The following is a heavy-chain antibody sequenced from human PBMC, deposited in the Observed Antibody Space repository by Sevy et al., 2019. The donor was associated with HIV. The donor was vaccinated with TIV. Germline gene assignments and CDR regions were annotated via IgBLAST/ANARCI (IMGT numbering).Heavy chain of an antibody. CDR2: MNPNTGNT. Sequence: ASVKVSCKASGYTFINYDINWVRQATGQGLEWMGWMNPNTGNTGYPQKFQGRVTMTSNTSISTVYMELSSLRSEDTAVYYCARAIGTTVVTPVDYWGQGTLVTVSS. J-gene: IGHJ4*02. CDR3: ARAIGTTVVTPVDY. CDR1: GYTFINYD. D-gene: IGHD4-17*01. V-gene: IGHV1-8*01.